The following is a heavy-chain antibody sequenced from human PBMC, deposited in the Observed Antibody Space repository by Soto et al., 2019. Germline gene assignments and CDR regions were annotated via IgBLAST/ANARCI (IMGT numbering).Heavy chain of an antibody. CDR2: VIPVFNSP. J-gene: IGHJ6*02. V-gene: IGHV1-69*01. CDR3: ARCGMTRPPYGLDV. CDR1: GGTFDNYD. Sequence: QVLLVQSGAEVKKPGSSVRVSCKASGGTFDNYDIGWVRQAPGHGLEWMGGVIPVFNSPLYAQDFQGRVTFAADESTTTVYMERNNLTPGDTAVYYCARCGMTRPPYGLDVWGQGTRVTVSS.